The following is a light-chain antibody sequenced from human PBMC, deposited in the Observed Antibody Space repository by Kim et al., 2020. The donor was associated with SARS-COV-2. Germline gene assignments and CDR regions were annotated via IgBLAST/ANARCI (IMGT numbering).Light chain of an antibody. V-gene: IGLV3-1*01. CDR2: KDY. J-gene: IGLJ3*02. CDR1: KLGDRF. Sequence: SYELKQPPSVSVSPGQTANITCSGDKLGDRFVCWYQQKPGQSPVLVIYKDYRRPSGIPDRISGSNSGNTATLIITATQPMDEADYYCLAWDRGFWVFGGGTQLTVL. CDR3: LAWDRGFWV.